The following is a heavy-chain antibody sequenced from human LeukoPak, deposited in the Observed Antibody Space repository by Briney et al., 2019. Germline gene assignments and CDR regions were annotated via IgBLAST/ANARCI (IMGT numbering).Heavy chain of an antibody. CDR2: ISWNSGGI. CDR3: AKEHPSALRYFDWLLPISPYYFDY. CDR1: GFTFDDYA. D-gene: IGHD3-9*01. J-gene: IGHJ4*02. V-gene: IGHV3-9*01. Sequence: PGRSLRLSCAASGFTFDDYAMHWVRQAPGKGLEWVSGISWNSGGIGYADSVKGRFTISRDNAKNSLYLQMNSLRAEDTALYYCAKEHPSALRYFDWLLPISPYYFDYWGQGTLVTVSS.